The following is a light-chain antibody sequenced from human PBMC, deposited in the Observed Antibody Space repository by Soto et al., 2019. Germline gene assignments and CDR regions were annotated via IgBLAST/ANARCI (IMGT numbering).Light chain of an antibody. CDR1: QTISSW. CDR3: QHYNSYSET. V-gene: IGKV1-5*03. CDR2: KAS. Sequence: DIQMTQSPSTLSGSVGDGVPIACRASQTISSWLAWYQQKPGKAPKILIYKASTLKSGVPSRFRGSGSGTGFTLPISRLQPDDFETYYCQHYNSYSETFGQGTKVDIK. J-gene: IGKJ1*01.